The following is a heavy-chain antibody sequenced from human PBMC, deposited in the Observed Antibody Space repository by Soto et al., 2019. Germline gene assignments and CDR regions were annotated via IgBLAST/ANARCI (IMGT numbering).Heavy chain of an antibody. CDR3: ARRGAERFFATHSPEEAFDI. CDR1: GYSFSTYW. CDR2: IYPDDSEA. Sequence: EVQLVQSGAEVKKPGASLKLSCKASGYSFSTYWLGWVRQMPGKGLEWMGLIYPDDSEARYRPSFQGYVTISADKSTATAYLQWTNLRATDTAVYFCARRGAERFFATHSPEEAFDIWGQGTMVNVSS. V-gene: IGHV5-51*03. D-gene: IGHD2-15*01. J-gene: IGHJ3*02.